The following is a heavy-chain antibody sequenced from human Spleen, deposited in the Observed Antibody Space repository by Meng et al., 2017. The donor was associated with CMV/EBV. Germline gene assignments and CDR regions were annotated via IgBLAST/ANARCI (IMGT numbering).Heavy chain of an antibody. Sequence: FSGYSMHWVRQAPGQGLEWMGWINPSSSDTNYAQKVKGRVTMTRDTSISTAYMELSRLRSDDTAVYYCARSGCSSTSCYNRPVWFDPWGQGTLVTVSS. V-gene: IGHV1-2*02. CDR3: ARSGCSSTSCYNRPVWFDP. CDR2: INPSSSDT. CDR1: FSGYS. D-gene: IGHD2-2*02. J-gene: IGHJ5*02.